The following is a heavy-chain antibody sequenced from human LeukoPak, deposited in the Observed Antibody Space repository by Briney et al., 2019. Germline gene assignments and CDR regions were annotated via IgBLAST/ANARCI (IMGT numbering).Heavy chain of an antibody. Sequence: GGSLRLSCAASGFTFSSSWMHWVRQAPGKGLVWVSRINTDGTRTTYAEFAKGRFTISRDNAKNTLYLQMNSLRAEDTAVYYCARAYYDFLTGYSHDALDIWGQGTMVTVSS. CDR2: INTDGTRT. V-gene: IGHV3-74*01. D-gene: IGHD3-9*01. J-gene: IGHJ3*02. CDR1: GFTFSSSW. CDR3: ARAYYDFLTGYSHDALDI.